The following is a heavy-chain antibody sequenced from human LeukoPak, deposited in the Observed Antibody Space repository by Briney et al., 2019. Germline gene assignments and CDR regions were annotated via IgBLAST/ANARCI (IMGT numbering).Heavy chain of an antibody. CDR2: INPNGGGT. D-gene: IGHD1-26*01. Sequence: ASVKVSCKASGYTFTCYYMHWVRQAPGQGLEWMGRINPNGGGTNYAQKFQGRVTMARDTSISTAYMELSRLRSDDTAVYYCARGSGSYESPFDYWGQGTLVTVSS. V-gene: IGHV1-2*06. CDR3: ARGSGSYESPFDY. J-gene: IGHJ4*02. CDR1: GYTFTCYY.